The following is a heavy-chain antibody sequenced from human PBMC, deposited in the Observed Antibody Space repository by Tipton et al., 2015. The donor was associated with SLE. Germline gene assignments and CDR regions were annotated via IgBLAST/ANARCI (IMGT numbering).Heavy chain of an antibody. CDR2: IYHSGST. J-gene: IGHJ3*02. CDR3: ARKTTVITPGAFDI. Sequence: TLSLTCSISGSSITSSSRYWGWIRQPPGKGLEWIGSIYHSGSTNYNPSLKSRVTISVDKSKNQFSLELSSVTAADTAVYYCARKTTVITPGAFDIWGQGTMVTVSS. CDR1: GSSITSSSRY. D-gene: IGHD4-23*01. V-gene: IGHV4-39*07.